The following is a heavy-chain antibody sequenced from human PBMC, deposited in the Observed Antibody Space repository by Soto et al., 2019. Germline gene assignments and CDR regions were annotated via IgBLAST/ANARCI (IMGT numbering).Heavy chain of an antibody. CDR3: ATHPGGGGY. Sequence: EVQLVESGGGLIQPGGSLRLSCAVSGFTVSNNYMSWVRQAPGKGLEGVSVIYSGGYTAYGDSVKGRFTISRDNSKNTTILQMKGLGPRAPAVFFCATHPGGGGYWGQGTLVTVSS. CDR2: IYSGGYT. CDR1: GFTVSNNY. D-gene: IGHD3-10*01. V-gene: IGHV3-53*01. J-gene: IGHJ4*02.